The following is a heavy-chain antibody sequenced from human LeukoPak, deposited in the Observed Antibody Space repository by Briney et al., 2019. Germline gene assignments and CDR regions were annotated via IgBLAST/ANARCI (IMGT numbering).Heavy chain of an antibody. J-gene: IGHJ4*02. D-gene: IGHD2-2*01. Sequence: GRSLRLSCAASGFTFSSYGMHWVRQAPGKGLEWVAVIWYDGSNKYYADSVKGRFTISRDNSKNTLYLQMNSLRAEDTAVYYCAKADCSSTSCFDYWGQGTLVTVSS. CDR2: IWYDGSNK. CDR1: GFTFSSYG. CDR3: AKADCSSTSCFDY. V-gene: IGHV3-33*06.